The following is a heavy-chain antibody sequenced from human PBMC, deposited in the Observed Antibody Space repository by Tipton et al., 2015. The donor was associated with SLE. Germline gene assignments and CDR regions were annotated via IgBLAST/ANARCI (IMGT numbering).Heavy chain of an antibody. J-gene: IGHJ5*02. CDR3: ARQVYGDYSPNWFDP. CDR1: GGSISSRSHY. CDR2: IHYSGST. Sequence: PGLVKPSETLSLTCSVSGGSISSRSHYWGWIRQPPGKGLKWIRSIHYSGSTYDNPSLKSRVTISVDTSKNQFSLKLSSVAAADTAVYYCARQVYGDYSPNWFDPWGQGILVTVSS. D-gene: IGHD4-17*01. V-gene: IGHV4-39*07.